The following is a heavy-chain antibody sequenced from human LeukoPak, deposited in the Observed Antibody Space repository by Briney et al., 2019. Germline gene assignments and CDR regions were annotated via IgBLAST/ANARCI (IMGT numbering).Heavy chain of an antibody. J-gene: IGHJ5*02. V-gene: IGHV1-18*01. CDR2: ISAYYGNT. CDR3: ARTPRGLPSFNWFDP. CDR1: GYTFTSYG. D-gene: IGHD3-10*01. Sequence: GASVKVSCKASGYTFTSYGISWVRQAPGQGLEWMGWISAYYGNTNYAQKLQGRVTMTTDTSTSTAYMELRSLRSDDTAVYYCARTPRGLPSFNWFDPWGQGTLVTVSS.